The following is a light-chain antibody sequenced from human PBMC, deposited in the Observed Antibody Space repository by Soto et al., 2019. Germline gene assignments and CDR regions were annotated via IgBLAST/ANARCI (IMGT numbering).Light chain of an antibody. J-gene: IGKJ1*01. CDR3: QQYDNRRT. Sequence: EIVMTQSPATLSVFPGERATFSCRASQSVGTNLAWYRQKSGQAPSLLIYGASARAPGIPARFSGSGSGTEFTLTISSLQSEDFAVYYCQQYDNRRTFGQGTKVDIK. V-gene: IGKV3-15*01. CDR2: GAS. CDR1: QSVGTN.